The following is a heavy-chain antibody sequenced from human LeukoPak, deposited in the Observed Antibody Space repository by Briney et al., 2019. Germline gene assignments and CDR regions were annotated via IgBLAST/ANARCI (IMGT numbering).Heavy chain of an antibody. D-gene: IGHD1-26*01. V-gene: IGHV3-30*18. CDR1: GFTFSSYG. CDR3: AKVFAVGATDY. Sequence: PGGSLRLSCAASGFTFSSYGMHWVRQAPGKGLEWVAVISYDGSSKYYADSVKGRFTISRDNSKNTLYLQMNSLRAEDTAVYYCAKVFAVGATDYWGQGTLVTVSS. CDR2: ISYDGSSK. J-gene: IGHJ4*02.